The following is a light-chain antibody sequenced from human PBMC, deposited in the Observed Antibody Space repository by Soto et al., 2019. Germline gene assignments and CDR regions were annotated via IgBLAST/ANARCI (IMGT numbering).Light chain of an antibody. V-gene: IGKV3D-15*01. CDR3: QQYNSYSPP. Sequence: EIVLTQSPGTLSLSPGERATLSCRASQSVSSRLAWYQHKPGQAPRLLISGAFSRATGIPDRFSGSGSGTEFTLTISSLQPDDFATYYCQQYNSYSPPFGQGTKVDIK. J-gene: IGKJ1*01. CDR1: QSVSSR. CDR2: GAF.